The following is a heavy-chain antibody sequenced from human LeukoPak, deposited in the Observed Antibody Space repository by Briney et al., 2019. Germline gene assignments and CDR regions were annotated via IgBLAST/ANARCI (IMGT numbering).Heavy chain of an antibody. CDR3: TEMNDRDAFRI. D-gene: IGHD5-24*01. CDR2: IKSKADGGTT. Sequence: PGGSLRLSCAASGFTFSNAWVSWIRQAPGKGLEWVGLIKSKADGGTTEDAAPVKGRFTISRDDSRDTLYLQMNSLKTEDTAMYYCTEMNDRDAFRIWGQGTMVTVSS. V-gene: IGHV3-15*01. J-gene: IGHJ3*02. CDR1: GFTFSNAW.